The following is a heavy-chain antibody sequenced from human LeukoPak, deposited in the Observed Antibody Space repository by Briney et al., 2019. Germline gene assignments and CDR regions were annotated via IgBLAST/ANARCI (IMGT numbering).Heavy chain of an antibody. J-gene: IGHJ2*01. CDR3: ARGTLHRGVLGPTPSYWYFDL. CDR1: GGSISSGDYY. Sequence: PSETLSLTCTVSGGSISSGDYYWSWIRQPPGKGLEWIGYIYYSGSTYYNPSLKSRVTISVDTSKNQFSLKLSSVTAADTAVYYCARGTLHRGVLGPTPSYWYFDLWGRGTLVTVSS. CDR2: IYYSGST. V-gene: IGHV4-30-4*08. D-gene: IGHD5/OR15-5a*01.